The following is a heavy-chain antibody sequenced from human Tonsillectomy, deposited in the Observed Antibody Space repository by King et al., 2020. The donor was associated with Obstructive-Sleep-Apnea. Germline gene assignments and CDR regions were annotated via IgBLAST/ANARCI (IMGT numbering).Heavy chain of an antibody. CDR3: TTDHFSPYYYGSGSYQLDY. CDR1: GFTFSKAW. J-gene: IGHJ4*02. Sequence: VQLVESGGGLVKPGGSLRLSCAASGFTFSKAWMSWVRPALGKGLDWVGRIKSKNDGGITDYAAPVKGRFNISRDDSKNTLYLQMNSLKTEDTAVYYCTTDHFSPYYYGSGSYQLDYWGQGTLVTVSS. V-gene: IGHV3-15*01. CDR2: IKSKNDGGIT. D-gene: IGHD3-10*01.